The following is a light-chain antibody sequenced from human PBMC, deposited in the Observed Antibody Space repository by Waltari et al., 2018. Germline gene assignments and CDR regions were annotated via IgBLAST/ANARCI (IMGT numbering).Light chain of an antibody. J-gene: IGLJ3*02. Sequence: QLVVTQSPSASASLGASVKLTCTLSSGHSSNIVAWHQQHPEKGPRYLMKVNSDGSYSKGDQVPCRFSRSRSGAGRYLPIARLQSADEADYFCQTGGHGTWVFGGGTKLTVL. CDR1: SGHSSNI. V-gene: IGLV4-69*01. CDR3: QTGGHGTWV. CDR2: VNSDGSY.